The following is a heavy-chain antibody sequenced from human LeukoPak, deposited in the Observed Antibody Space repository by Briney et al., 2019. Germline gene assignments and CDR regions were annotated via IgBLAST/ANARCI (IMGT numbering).Heavy chain of an antibody. CDR1: GFTFSSYS. J-gene: IGHJ4*02. D-gene: IGHD3/OR15-3a*01. CDR3: TVDLDY. CDR2: IRGSGGST. V-gene: IGHV3-23*01. Sequence: GGSLRLSCAASGFTFSSYSMYWVRQAPGKGLEWVSGIRGSGGSTYYADSVKGRFTISRDNSKNTLDLQMNSLIVEDTAVYYCTVDLDYWGRGTQVTVSS.